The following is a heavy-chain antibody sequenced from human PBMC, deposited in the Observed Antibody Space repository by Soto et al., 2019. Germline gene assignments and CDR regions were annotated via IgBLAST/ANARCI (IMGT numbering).Heavy chain of an antibody. CDR3: ARSMSYRLSAAGTGMDV. CDR1: GFTFSSYS. CDR2: ISSSSSYI. J-gene: IGHJ6*02. Sequence: EVQLVESGGGLVKPGGSLRLSCAASGFTFSSYSMNWVRQAPGKGLEWVSSISSSSSYIYYADSVKGRFTISRDNAKNSLYLQMNSLRAEDTAVYYCARSMSYRLSAAGTGMDVWGQGTTVTVSS. V-gene: IGHV3-21*01. D-gene: IGHD6-13*01.